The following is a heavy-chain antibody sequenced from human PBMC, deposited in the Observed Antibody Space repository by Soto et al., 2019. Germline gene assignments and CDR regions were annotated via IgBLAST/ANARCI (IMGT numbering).Heavy chain of an antibody. J-gene: IGHJ4*02. CDR1: GFTFSSYA. Sequence: GGSLRLSCEASGFTFSSYALSWVRQTPGKGLEWVSTISDSGSTYYADSVKGRFTISRDNSKNTLYLQMNSLRAEDTAVYYCAKDRGNYYDSSGYYRTFVYWGQGTLVTVSS. V-gene: IGHV3-23*01. CDR3: AKDRGNYYDSSGYYRTFVY. D-gene: IGHD3-22*01. CDR2: ISDSGST.